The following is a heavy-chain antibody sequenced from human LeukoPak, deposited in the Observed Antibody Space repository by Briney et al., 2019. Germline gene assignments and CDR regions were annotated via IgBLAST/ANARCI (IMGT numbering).Heavy chain of an antibody. D-gene: IGHD3-3*01. CDR3: AKDLDYAFWSGYWAFDY. CDR2: ISGSGGST. Sequence: PGGSLRLSCAASGFTFSSYAMSWVRQAPGKGLEWVSAISGSGGSTYYADSVKGRFTISRDNSKNTLYLQMNSLRAEDTAVYYCAKDLDYAFWSGYWAFDYWGQGTLVTVSS. V-gene: IGHV3-23*01. CDR1: GFTFSSYA. J-gene: IGHJ4*02.